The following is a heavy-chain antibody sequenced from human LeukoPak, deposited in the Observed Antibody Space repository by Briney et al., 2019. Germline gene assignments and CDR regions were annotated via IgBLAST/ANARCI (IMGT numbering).Heavy chain of an antibody. CDR2: VYYSGTT. J-gene: IGHJ6*03. CDR3: ARRSSPYSGYMDV. V-gene: IGHV4-38-2*01. D-gene: IGHD3-10*01. CDR1: GYSISSGYY. Sequence: PSETLSLTCAVSGYSISSGYYWGWIRQSPGGGLEWIGTVYYSGTTYYSPSLKNRVTISVDTSKNQFSLKLTSVTAADTAVYYCARRSSPYSGYMDVWGEGTTVTVSS.